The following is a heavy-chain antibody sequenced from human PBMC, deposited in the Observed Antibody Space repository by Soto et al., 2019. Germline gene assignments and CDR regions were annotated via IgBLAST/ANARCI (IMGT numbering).Heavy chain of an antibody. V-gene: IGHV1-69*12. Sequence: QVQLVQSGAEVKKPGSSVKVSCKASGGTFSSYAISWVRQAPGQGLEWMGGIIPIFGTANYAQKFQGRVTITADESTSTAYMKLSSMSSEDTSVYYCARHAPAAVYYYGMDVWGQGTTVTVSS. CDR3: ARHAPAAVYYYGMDV. D-gene: IGHD2-2*01. J-gene: IGHJ6*02. CDR2: IIPIFGTA. CDR1: GGTFSSYA.